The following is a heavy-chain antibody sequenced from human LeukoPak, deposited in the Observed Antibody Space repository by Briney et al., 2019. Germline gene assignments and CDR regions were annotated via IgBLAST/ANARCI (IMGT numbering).Heavy chain of an antibody. D-gene: IGHD6-19*01. J-gene: IGHJ4*02. V-gene: IGHV1-69*05. CDR1: GGTFSSYA. CDR3: ARGNWDSSGWYYDY. CDR2: IISIFGTA. Sequence: ASVKVSCKASGGTFSSYAISWVRQAPGQGLEWMGRIISIFGTANYAQKFQGRVTITTDESTNTAYMELSSLRSEDTAVYCCARGNWDSSGWYYDYWGQGTLVTVSS.